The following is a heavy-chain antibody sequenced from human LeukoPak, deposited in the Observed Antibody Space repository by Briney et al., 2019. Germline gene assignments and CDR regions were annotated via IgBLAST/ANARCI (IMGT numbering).Heavy chain of an antibody. CDR1: GGSFSGYY. J-gene: IGHJ4*02. V-gene: IGHV4-34*01. Sequence: PSETLSLTCAVYGGSFSGYYWSWIRQPPGKGLEWIGEINHSGSTNYNPSLKSRVTISVDTSKNQFSLKLSSVTAADTAVYYCARCGAAAGAYYFDYWGQGTLVTVSS. CDR3: ARCGAAAGAYYFDY. CDR2: INHSGST. D-gene: IGHD6-13*01.